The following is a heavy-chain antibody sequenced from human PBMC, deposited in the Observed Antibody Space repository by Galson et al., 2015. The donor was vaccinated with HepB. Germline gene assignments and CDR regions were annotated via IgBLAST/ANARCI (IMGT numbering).Heavy chain of an antibody. Sequence: SLRLSCAASGFTFSSYWMHWVRQAPGKGLVWVSRINSDGSSTSYADSVKGRFTISRDNAKNTLYLQMNSLRAEDTAVYYCAREPNLDAFDIWGQGTMVTVSS. J-gene: IGHJ3*02. CDR2: INSDGSST. CDR3: AREPNLDAFDI. D-gene: IGHD1-14*01. V-gene: IGHV3-74*01. CDR1: GFTFSSYW.